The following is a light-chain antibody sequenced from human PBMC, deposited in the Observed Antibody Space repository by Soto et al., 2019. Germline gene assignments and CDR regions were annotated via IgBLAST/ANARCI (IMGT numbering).Light chain of an antibody. J-gene: IGLJ1*01. Sequence: QSVLTQPASVSGSPGQSITISCTGTSSDVGGYNYVSLYQQHPGKSPKLLIYEVSNRPSGVSNRFSGSKSGNTASLTISGLQAEDEADYYCSSYTSSSSYVFGTGTKVTVL. V-gene: IGLV2-14*01. CDR2: EVS. CDR1: SSDVGGYNY. CDR3: SSYTSSSSYV.